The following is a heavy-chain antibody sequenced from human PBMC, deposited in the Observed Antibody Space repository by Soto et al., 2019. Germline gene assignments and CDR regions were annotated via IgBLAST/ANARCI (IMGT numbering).Heavy chain of an antibody. Sequence: PGESLKISCKSSGYSFTDYWIGWVRQMPGKGLEWMGIIYPGDSDARYSPSFQGQVTISVDTSTNTAFLRWNSLTASDTAMYYCARQADYNILTGYFYYFDYWGQGSLVTVSS. CDR1: GYSFTDYW. V-gene: IGHV5-51*01. CDR3: ARQADYNILTGYFYYFDY. D-gene: IGHD3-9*01. CDR2: IYPGDSDA. J-gene: IGHJ4*02.